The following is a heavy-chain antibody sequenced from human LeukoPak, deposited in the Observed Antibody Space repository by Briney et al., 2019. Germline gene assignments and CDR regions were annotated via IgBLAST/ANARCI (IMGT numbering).Heavy chain of an antibody. CDR1: GFIFSNYW. Sequence: PGGSLRLSCAASGFIFSNYWMHWVRHAPGKGLVWVSRINSDGSRTSYADSVKGRFTISRDNAKNTLYLRMNSLRDEDTAVYYCARGPPNSGGYYVGDYGGQGTLLTVSS. CDR3: ARGPPNSGGYYVGDY. J-gene: IGHJ4*02. CDR2: INSDGSRT. V-gene: IGHV3-74*01. D-gene: IGHD1-26*01.